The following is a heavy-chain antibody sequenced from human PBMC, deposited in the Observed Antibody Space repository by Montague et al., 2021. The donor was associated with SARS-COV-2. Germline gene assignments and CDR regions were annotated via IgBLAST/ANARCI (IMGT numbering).Heavy chain of an antibody. CDR2: IYWNDDK. V-gene: IGHV2-5*01. Sequence: PALVKPTQTLTLTCSFSGFSLSTTAVGVGWIRQPPGKALEWLALIYWNDDKRYSPSLKSRLTVTKDTSKNQVVLTMTNMDPVDTATYYCARGPSDTYYYNGMDVWGRGTTVTVSS. J-gene: IGHJ6*02. CDR1: GFSLSTTAVG. CDR3: ARGPSDTYYYNGMDV.